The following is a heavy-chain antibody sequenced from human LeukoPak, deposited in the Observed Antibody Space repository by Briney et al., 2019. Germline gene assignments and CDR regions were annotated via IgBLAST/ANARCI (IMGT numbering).Heavy chain of an antibody. J-gene: IGHJ4*02. CDR2: IRYDGSNK. Sequence: GGSLRLSCAASGFTFSSYGMHWVRQAPGKGLEWVAFIRYDGSNKYYADSVKGRFTISRDNSKNTLYLQMNSLRAEDTAVYYCAKDTSPHTKYYDILTGDWGQGTLVTVSS. D-gene: IGHD3-9*01. CDR1: GFTFSSYG. CDR3: AKDTSPHTKYYDILTGD. V-gene: IGHV3-30*02.